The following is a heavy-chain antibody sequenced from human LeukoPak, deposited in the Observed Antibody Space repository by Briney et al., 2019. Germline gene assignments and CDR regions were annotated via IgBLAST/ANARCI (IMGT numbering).Heavy chain of an antibody. D-gene: IGHD2-15*01. CDR2: IYTSGST. Sequence: SETLSLTCTVSGGPISSYYWSWIRQPAGKGLEWIGRIYTSGSTNYNPSLKSRVTMSVDTSKNQFSLKLSSVTAADTAVYYCARDWKMVAATPYYYYYMDVWGKGTTVTVSS. CDR1: GGPISSYY. V-gene: IGHV4-4*07. J-gene: IGHJ6*03. CDR3: ARDWKMVAATPYYYYYMDV.